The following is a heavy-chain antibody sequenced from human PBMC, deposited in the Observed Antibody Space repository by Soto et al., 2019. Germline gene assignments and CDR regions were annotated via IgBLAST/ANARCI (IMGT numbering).Heavy chain of an antibody. CDR1: GFTFSSYA. D-gene: IGHD4-17*01. V-gene: IGHV3-30-3*01. CDR2: ISYDGSNK. Sequence: QVQLVESGGGVVQPGRSLRLSCAASGFTFSSYAMHWVRQAPGKGLEWVSVISYDGSNKYYADSVKGRFTISRDNSKNTLYLQMNSLRAEDTAVYYCARGPGSHGDYVFDYWGQGSLVTVCS. CDR3: ARGPGSHGDYVFDY. J-gene: IGHJ4*02.